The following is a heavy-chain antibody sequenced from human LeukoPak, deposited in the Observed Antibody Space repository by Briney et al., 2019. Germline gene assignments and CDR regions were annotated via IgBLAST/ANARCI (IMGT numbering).Heavy chain of an antibody. CDR3: ARQADNNWFDS. V-gene: IGHV1-2*02. CDR2: INPNSSVT. CDR1: GYTFTDYN. D-gene: IGHD2-15*01. J-gene: IGHJ5*01. Sequence: ASVQVSCKASGYTFTDYNIHWGRQAPGQGLEWMGWINPNSSVTNYAQKFQGSVTMTRDTSISTAYMELSRQRSDDTAVFYCARQADNNWFDSWGQGTLVTVSS.